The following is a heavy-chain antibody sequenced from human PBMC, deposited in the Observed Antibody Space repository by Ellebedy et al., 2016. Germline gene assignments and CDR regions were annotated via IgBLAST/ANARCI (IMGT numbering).Heavy chain of an antibody. D-gene: IGHD2-21*01. J-gene: IGHJ2*01. V-gene: IGHV3-64D*06. CDR3: AKHETDGDYYFDL. CDR1: GFTFSTYA. Sequence: GGSLRLXXSASGFTFSTYAMHWVRQAPGKRLNYVPAISSNGGTTYYADSVQGRFTISRDNSKSTLYLQMNSLRAEDTAVYYCAKHETDGDYYFDLWGRGTLVTVSS. CDR2: ISSNGGTT.